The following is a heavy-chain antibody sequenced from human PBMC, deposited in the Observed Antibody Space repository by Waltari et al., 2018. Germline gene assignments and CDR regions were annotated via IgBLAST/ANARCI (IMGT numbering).Heavy chain of an antibody. CDR3: AKDPESDITGTEHRGGDY. CDR2: IRYDGSNK. CDR1: GFTFSSYG. V-gene: IGHV3-30*02. J-gene: IGHJ4*02. Sequence: QVQLVESGGGVVQPGGSLRLSCAASGFTFSSYGMHWVRQAPGKGLEWVAFIRYDGSNKYYADSVKGRFTISRDNSKNTLYLQMNSLRAEDTAVYYCAKDPESDITGTEHRGGDYWGQGTLVTVSS. D-gene: IGHD1-20*01.